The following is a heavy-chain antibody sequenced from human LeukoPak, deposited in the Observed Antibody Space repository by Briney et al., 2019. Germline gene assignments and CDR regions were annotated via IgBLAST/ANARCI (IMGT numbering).Heavy chain of an antibody. CDR3: ARDWCSSTSCYASDY. CDR1: GYSISSGYY. Sequence: PSETLSLTCTVSGYSISSGYYWGWIRQPPGKGLEWIGSIYHSGSTYYNPSLKSRVTISVDTSKNQFSLKLSSVTAADTAVYYCARDWCSSTSCYASDYWGQGTLVTVSS. D-gene: IGHD2-2*01. V-gene: IGHV4-38-2*02. CDR2: IYHSGST. J-gene: IGHJ4*02.